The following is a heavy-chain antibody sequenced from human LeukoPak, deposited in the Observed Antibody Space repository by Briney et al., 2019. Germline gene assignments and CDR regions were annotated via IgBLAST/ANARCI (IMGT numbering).Heavy chain of an antibody. Sequence: QPGGSLRLSCAASGFNFSGYGMHWVRQAPGKGLEWVAFIRYDGSNEYYADSVKGRFTISRDKSKNTLSLQMNGLRVEDTAVYYCAKVMPPGRIRFYSYYMDVWGKGTTVSVS. CDR1: GFNFSGYG. V-gene: IGHV3-30*02. D-gene: IGHD2-15*01. CDR3: AKVMPPGRIRFYSYYMDV. CDR2: IRYDGSNE. J-gene: IGHJ6*03.